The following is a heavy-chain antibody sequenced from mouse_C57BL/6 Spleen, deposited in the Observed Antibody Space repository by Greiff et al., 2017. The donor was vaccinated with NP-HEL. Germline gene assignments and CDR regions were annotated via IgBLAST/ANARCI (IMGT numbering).Heavy chain of an antibody. Sequence: QVQLQQPGTELVKPGASVKLSCKASGYTFTSYWMHWVKQRPGQGLEWIGNINPSNGGTNYNEKFKGKATLTVDRSSSTAYMQLSSLTSEDSAGYYCARGTTVVDYYAMDYWGQGTSVTVSS. V-gene: IGHV1-53*01. CDR2: INPSNGGT. CDR1: GYTFTSYW. D-gene: IGHD1-1*01. J-gene: IGHJ4*01. CDR3: ARGTTVVDYYAMDY.